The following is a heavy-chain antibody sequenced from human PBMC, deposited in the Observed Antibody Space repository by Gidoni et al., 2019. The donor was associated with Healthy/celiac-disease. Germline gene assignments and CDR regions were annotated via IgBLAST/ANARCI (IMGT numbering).Heavy chain of an antibody. CDR1: GFTSSSYA. V-gene: IGHV3-30*04. J-gene: IGHJ6*02. CDR2: ISYDGRKK. Sequence: QVQLVESGGGVVQPGRSLRLSCAASGFTSSSYAMHWVRRAQGKGLEWGAVISYDGRKKYYADTVKGRFTISRDNSKNTLYLQMNSLRAEDTAVYYCARDLSHDFWSGYANYYYYYGMDVWGQGTTVTVSS. CDR3: ARDLSHDFWSGYANYYYYYGMDV. D-gene: IGHD3-3*01.